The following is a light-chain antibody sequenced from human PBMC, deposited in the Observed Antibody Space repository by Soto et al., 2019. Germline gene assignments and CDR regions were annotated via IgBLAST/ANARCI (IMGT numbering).Light chain of an antibody. Sequence: EIVLTQSPGTLSLSPGERATLSCRASQSVSSNYLAWYQQKPGQAPKVLIYRASIRATGIPDRFTGSGSGTDFTLTISCLQSEDFATYYCQQYYSFPLTFDGGTKVDIK. CDR1: QSVSSNY. CDR2: RAS. V-gene: IGKV3-20*01. CDR3: QQYYSFPLT. J-gene: IGKJ4*01.